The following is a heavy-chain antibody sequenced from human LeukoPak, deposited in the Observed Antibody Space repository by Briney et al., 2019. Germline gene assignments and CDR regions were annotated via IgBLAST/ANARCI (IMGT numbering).Heavy chain of an antibody. Sequence: PGGSLRLSCAASGFTFRVYGMSCARQAPGKGLEYVSALGSGGADRYYADSVKGRFTISRDNYKNTLYLQMNSLRAEDRAVYYCARALDRARLYFDYWGQGTLVTVSS. CDR1: GFTFRVYG. D-gene: IGHD3/OR15-3a*01. CDR2: LGSGGADR. CDR3: ARALDRARLYFDY. V-gene: IGHV3-23*01. J-gene: IGHJ4*02.